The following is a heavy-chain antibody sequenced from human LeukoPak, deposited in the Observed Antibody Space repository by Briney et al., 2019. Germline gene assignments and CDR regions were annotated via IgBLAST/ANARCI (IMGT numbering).Heavy chain of an antibody. CDR2: ISSSTSII. CDR3: ARDSLYDSSGYYPYWGQGTLVSVSSDV. J-gene: IGHJ6*02. D-gene: IGHD3-22*01. CDR1: GFSFSYYS. V-gene: IGHV3-48*02. Sequence: GGSLRLSCAASGFSFSYYSMNWVRQAPGKGLEGVSYISSSTSIIYYADSVKGRFTISRDNAKNSLFLQMNSLRDEDTAVYYCARDSLYDSSGYYPYWGQGTLVSVSSDVWGQGTTVTVSS.